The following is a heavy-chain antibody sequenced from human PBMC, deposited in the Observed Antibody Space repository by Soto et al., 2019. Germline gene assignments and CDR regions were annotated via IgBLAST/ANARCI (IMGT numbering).Heavy chain of an antibody. D-gene: IGHD3-22*01. V-gene: IGHV1-58*01. J-gene: IGHJ3*02. CDR3: AADPGDSSGYPTRATFDI. Sequence: ASVKVSCKASGFTFTSSAVQWVRQARGQRREWIGWIVVGSGNTNYAQKFQERVTITRDMSTSTAYMELSSLRSEDTAVYYCAADPGDSSGYPTRATFDIWGQGTMVTVSS. CDR2: IVVGSGNT. CDR1: GFTFTSSA.